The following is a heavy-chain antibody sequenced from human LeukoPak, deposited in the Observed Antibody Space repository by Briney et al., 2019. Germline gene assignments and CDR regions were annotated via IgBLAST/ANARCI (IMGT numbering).Heavy chain of an antibody. Sequence: PGGSLRLSCAASGFTFSSYSMNWVRQAPGKGLEWVSSISSSSSYIYYADSVKGRFTISRDNAKNSLYLQMNSLRAEDTAVYYCARDQRNYYDSSPIGYWGQGTLVTVSS. V-gene: IGHV3-21*01. CDR3: ARDQRNYYDSSPIGY. J-gene: IGHJ4*02. D-gene: IGHD3-22*01. CDR2: ISSSSSYI. CDR1: GFTFSSYS.